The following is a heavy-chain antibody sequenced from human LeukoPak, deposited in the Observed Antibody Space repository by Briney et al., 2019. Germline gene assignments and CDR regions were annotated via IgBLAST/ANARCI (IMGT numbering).Heavy chain of an antibody. Sequence: SVKVSCKASGGTFSSYAISWVRQAPGQGLEWMGGIIPIFGTANYAQKFQGRVTITADESTSTAYMELSSLGSGDTAVYYCARERSGTLGGTFDYWGQGTLVTVSS. CDR1: GGTFSSYA. CDR3: ARERSGTLGGTFDY. J-gene: IGHJ4*02. D-gene: IGHD3-16*01. V-gene: IGHV1-69*01. CDR2: IIPIFGTA.